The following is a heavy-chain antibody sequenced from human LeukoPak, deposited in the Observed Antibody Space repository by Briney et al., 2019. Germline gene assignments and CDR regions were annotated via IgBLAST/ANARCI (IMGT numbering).Heavy chain of an antibody. CDR3: ATLGYSYGTDY. CDR2: IYTSGST. J-gene: IGHJ4*02. D-gene: IGHD5-18*01. CDR1: GDSISSGNYY. V-gene: IGHV4-61*02. Sequence: SQTLSLTCTVSGDSISSGNYYWTWIRQPAGKGLEWIGRIYTSGSTNYNSSLKSRVTISVDTSKNQFSLKLSSVTAADTAVYYCATLGYSYGTDYWGQGTLVTVSS.